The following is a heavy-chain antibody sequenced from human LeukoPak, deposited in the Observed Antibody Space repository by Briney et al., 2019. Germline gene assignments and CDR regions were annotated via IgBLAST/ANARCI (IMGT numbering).Heavy chain of an antibody. CDR1: GFSLCGTH. CDR2: IYTGGTT. V-gene: IGHV3-53*01. CDR3: ARDTATTGGGLDS. D-gene: IGHD1-1*01. J-gene: IGHJ4*02. Sequence: GGSLRLSCALSGFSLCGTHMSWVRQAPGKGLEWVSAIYTGGTTYYADSAQGRFTVSRDNSKNILYLHMNNLRAEDTAVYYCARDTATTGGGLDSWGQGTLVTVSS.